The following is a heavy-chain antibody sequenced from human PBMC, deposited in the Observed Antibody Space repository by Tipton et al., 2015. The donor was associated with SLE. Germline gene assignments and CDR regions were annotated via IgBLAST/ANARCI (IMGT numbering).Heavy chain of an antibody. J-gene: IGHJ4*02. CDR1: GFTVNGDY. V-gene: IGHV4-38-2*02. CDR3: VRDVTSSGVSDF. Sequence: LRLSCAGSGFTVNGDYMTWVRQPPGKGLEWLGTIYYTGSTYYNPSLKSRVTVSLDTSKNQFSLKVNSLTAADTAVYYCVRDVTSSGVSDFWGQGTLVTVFS. D-gene: IGHD6-19*01. CDR2: IYYTGST.